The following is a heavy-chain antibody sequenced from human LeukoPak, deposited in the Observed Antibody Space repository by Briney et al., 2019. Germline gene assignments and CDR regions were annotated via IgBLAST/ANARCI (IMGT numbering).Heavy chain of an antibody. D-gene: IGHD1-7*01. J-gene: IGHJ4*02. V-gene: IGHV3-23*01. CDR3: ARDHGELLRHFDY. CDR1: GFTFSSYA. CDR2: ISGSGGST. Sequence: PGGSLRLSCAASGFTFSSYAMSWVRQAPGKGLEWVSAISGSGGSTYYADSVKGRFTISRDNSKNTLYLQMNSLRAEDTAVYYCARDHGELLRHFDYWGQGTLVTVSS.